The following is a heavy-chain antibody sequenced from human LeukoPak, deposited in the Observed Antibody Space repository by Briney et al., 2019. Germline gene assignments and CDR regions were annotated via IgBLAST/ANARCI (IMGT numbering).Heavy chain of an antibody. D-gene: IGHD3-22*01. CDR2: IKQDGSEK. V-gene: IGHV3-7*01. CDR3: ARLYYYDSSGSPAAFDI. Sequence: TGESLRLSCAASGFTFTSYWMSWVRQAPGKGLEWVANIKQDGSEKYYVDSVKGRFTISRDNAKNSLYLQMNSLRAEDTAVYYCARLYYYDSSGSPAAFDIWGQGTMVTVSS. CDR1: GFTFTSYW. J-gene: IGHJ3*02.